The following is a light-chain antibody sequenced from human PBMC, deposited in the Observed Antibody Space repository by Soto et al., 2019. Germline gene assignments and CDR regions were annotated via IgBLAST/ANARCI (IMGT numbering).Light chain of an antibody. CDR2: GAS. J-gene: IGKJ1*01. Sequence: EIVLTQSPGTLSLSPGERATRSCRASQSVTSSYLTWYQQKPGQAPRLLIYGASSRAAGIPDRFSGSGSGTDFTLTINRLEPEDFAVYYCQQYGTSLSWTFGQGTKVDIK. V-gene: IGKV3-20*01. CDR3: QQYGTSLSWT. CDR1: QSVTSSY.